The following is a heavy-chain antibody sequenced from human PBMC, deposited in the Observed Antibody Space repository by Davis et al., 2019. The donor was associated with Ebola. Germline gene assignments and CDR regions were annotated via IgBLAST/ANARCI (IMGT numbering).Heavy chain of an antibody. CDR3: ATRRGGTSWGYYVMNV. Sequence: MPSETLSLTCTVSGGSISSSSYYWGWIRQPPGKGLEWIGSIYYSGSTYYNPPLKSRVTISVDTSKNQFSLKLSSVTAADTAVYYGATRRGGTSWGYYVMNVWGKGTTVTVPS. J-gene: IGHJ6*04. CDR1: GGSISSSSYY. V-gene: IGHV4-39*07. CDR2: IYYSGST. D-gene: IGHD2-2*01.